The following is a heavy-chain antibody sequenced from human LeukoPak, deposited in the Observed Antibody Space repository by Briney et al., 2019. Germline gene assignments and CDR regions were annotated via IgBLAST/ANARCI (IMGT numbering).Heavy chain of an antibody. CDR3: AADATTYYDFWSGTGPAFDY. V-gene: IGHV3-23*01. D-gene: IGHD3-3*01. J-gene: IGHJ4*02. CDR1: GFTFSSYA. CDR2: ISGSGGST. Sequence: GGSLRLSCAASGFTFSSYAMSWVRQAPGKGLEWVSAISGSGGSTYYADSVKGRFTISRDNSKNTLYLQMNSLRAEDTAVYYCAADATTYYDFWSGTGPAFDYWGQGTLVTVSS.